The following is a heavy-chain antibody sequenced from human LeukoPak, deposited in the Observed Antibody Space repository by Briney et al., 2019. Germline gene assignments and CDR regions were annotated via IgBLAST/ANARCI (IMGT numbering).Heavy chain of an antibody. CDR1: GGFFRGYY. V-gene: IGHV4-34*01. CDR2: INHRGST. CDR3: ARGWNSGYDQTFDY. Sequence: SDTLTLICAVYGGFFRGYYWSWIRQPPGKGREGLGEINHRGSTNYNPSLKSRVTISVDTSKNQFSLKLSSVTAADTAVYYCARGWNSGYDQTFDYWGQGTLVTVSS. D-gene: IGHD5-12*01. J-gene: IGHJ4*02.